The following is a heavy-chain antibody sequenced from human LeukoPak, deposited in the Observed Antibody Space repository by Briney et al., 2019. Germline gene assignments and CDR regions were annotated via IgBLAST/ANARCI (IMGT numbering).Heavy chain of an antibody. Sequence: PGGSLRLSCAASGFTFSSYAMGWVRQAPGKGLEWVSAISGSGGSTYYADSVKGRFTISRDNSKNTLYLQMNSLRAEDTAVYYCAKESGRSYSSGWENWFDPWGQGTLVTVSS. CDR2: ISGSGGST. CDR3: AKESGRSYSSGWENWFDP. CDR1: GFTFSSYA. J-gene: IGHJ5*02. V-gene: IGHV3-23*01. D-gene: IGHD6-19*01.